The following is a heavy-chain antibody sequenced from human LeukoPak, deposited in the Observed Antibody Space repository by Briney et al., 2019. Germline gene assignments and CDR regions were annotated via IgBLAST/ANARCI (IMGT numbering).Heavy chain of an antibody. CDR3: VRSFHWSPDH. Sequence: SETLSLTCAVSGYSISSGYYWGCVRQPPGKGLEWIGSIYHSGSTYYNPSLKSRVTISVDTSKNQFSLKLSSVTAADTAVYYCVRSFHWSPDHWEQGTLVTVSS. V-gene: IGHV4-38-2*01. CDR2: IYHSGST. CDR1: GYSISSGYY. D-gene: IGHD3-9*01. J-gene: IGHJ4*02.